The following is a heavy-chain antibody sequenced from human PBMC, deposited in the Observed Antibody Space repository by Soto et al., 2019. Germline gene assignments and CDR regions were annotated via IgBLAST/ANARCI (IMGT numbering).Heavy chain of an antibody. CDR1: GFTFSSYA. CDR3: AREVGGAAAATTWYYYGMDV. Sequence: PGGSLRLSCAASGFTFSSYAMHRVRQAPGKGLEWVAVISYDGSNKYYADSVKGRFTISRDNSKNTLYLQMNSLRAEDTAVYYCAREVGGAAAATTWYYYGMDVWGQGTTVTVSS. V-gene: IGHV3-30-3*01. J-gene: IGHJ6*02. D-gene: IGHD6-13*01. CDR2: ISYDGSNK.